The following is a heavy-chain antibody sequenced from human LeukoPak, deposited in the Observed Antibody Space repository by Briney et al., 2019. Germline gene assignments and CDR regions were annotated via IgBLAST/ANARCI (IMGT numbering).Heavy chain of an antibody. CDR1: GFTFSSYS. Sequence: GGSLRLSCATSGFTFSSYSMNWVRQAPGKGREWVSYISSSSSTIYYADSVKGRFTISRDNAKNSLYLQMNSLRAEDTAVYYCARDSGYGGNSGDYWGQGTLVTVSS. J-gene: IGHJ4*02. V-gene: IGHV3-48*04. CDR2: ISSSSSTI. CDR3: ARDSGYGGNSGDY. D-gene: IGHD4-23*01.